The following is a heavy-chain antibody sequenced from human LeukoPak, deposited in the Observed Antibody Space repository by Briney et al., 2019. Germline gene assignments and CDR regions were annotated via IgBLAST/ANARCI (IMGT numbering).Heavy chain of an antibody. CDR1: GYTFTDSY. D-gene: IGHD3-10*01. J-gene: IGHJ4*02. CDR3: VRSPIGASAY. CDR2: ISPNNGDT. Sequence: GASVKVSCKPSGYTFTDSYIHWVRQAPGVGLQWMGWISPNNGDTKYAEDFQDRVTMTRDTSISTAYMELTGPTPDDTAVYYCVRSPIGASAYWGRGTLVTVSS. V-gene: IGHV1-2*02.